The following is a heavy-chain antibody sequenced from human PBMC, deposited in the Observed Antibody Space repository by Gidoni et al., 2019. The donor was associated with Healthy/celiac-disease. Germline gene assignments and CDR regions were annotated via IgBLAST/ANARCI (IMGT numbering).Heavy chain of an antibody. V-gene: IGHV3-23*01. CDR2: ISGSGGST. D-gene: IGHD3-22*01. CDR1: GFTFSSYA. CDR3: ARAGDYYDSSGLFDY. Sequence: EVQLLESGGGLVQSVGSLRLSCAASGFTFSSYAMSWVRQAPGKGLEWVSAISGSGGSTYYADSVKGRFTISRDNSKNTLYLQMNSLRAEDTAVYYCARAGDYYDSSGLFDYWGQGTLVTVSS. J-gene: IGHJ4*02.